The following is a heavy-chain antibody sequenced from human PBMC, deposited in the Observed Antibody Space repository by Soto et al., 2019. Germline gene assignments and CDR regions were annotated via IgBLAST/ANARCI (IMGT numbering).Heavy chain of an antibody. D-gene: IGHD3-16*01. CDR3: ASPTLGAFDI. Sequence: PSETLSLTCTVSGGSISSGGYYWSWIRQHPGKGLEWIGYIYYSGSTSYNSSLKSRVTISVDTSKNQFSLRLRSVTAADTAVYYCASPTLGAFDIWGQGTMVTVSS. CDR2: IYYSGST. CDR1: GGSISSGGYY. J-gene: IGHJ3*02. V-gene: IGHV4-31*03.